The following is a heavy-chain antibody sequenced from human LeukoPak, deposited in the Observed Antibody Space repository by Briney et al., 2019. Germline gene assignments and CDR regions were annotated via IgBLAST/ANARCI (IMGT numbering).Heavy chain of an antibody. CDR1: GDSISGYY. CDR2: IRYTGST. J-gene: IGHJ4*02. CDR3: ARHVAPDMDYFDY. D-gene: IGHD2-15*01. V-gene: IGHV4-59*08. Sequence: PSETLSLTCTVSGDSISGYYWTWIRQSPGKRPEWLAYIRYTGSTNYNPSLKSRLTLSVDTSKSQFSLTLTSVTAADTAVYYCARHVAPDMDYFDYWGPGTLVTVSP.